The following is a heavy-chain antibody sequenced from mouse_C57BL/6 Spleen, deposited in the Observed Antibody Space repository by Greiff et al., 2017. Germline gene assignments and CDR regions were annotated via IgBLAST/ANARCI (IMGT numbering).Heavy chain of an antibody. V-gene: IGHV1-80*01. CDR2: IYPGDGDT. CDR1: GYAFSSYW. J-gene: IGHJ2*01. D-gene: IGHD2-1*01. CDR3: ARKGYGKMGDYFDY. Sequence: QAQLQQSGAELVKPGASVKISCKASGYAFSSYWMNWVKQRPGKGLEWIGQIYPGDGDTNYNGKFKGKATLTADKSSSTAYMQLSSLTSEDSAVYFCARKGYGKMGDYFDYWGQGTTLTVSS.